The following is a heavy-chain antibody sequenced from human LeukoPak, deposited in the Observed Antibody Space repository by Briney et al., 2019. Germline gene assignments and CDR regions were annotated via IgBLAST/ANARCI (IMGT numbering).Heavy chain of an antibody. CDR2: NNPSGGTI. V-gene: IGHV1-46*04. CDR3: ARRPTGGPKSEY. CDR1: GYTFSNYY. Sequence: GASLKLSCKASGYTFSNYYIRWVRQAPGQGLEWMGVNNPSGGTITYAQKLKGRVTITRDTSTSTAYMDLNSLRSDDTAVYYCARRPTGGPKSEYWGEGTLGTVSS. D-gene: IGHD7-27*01. J-gene: IGHJ4*02.